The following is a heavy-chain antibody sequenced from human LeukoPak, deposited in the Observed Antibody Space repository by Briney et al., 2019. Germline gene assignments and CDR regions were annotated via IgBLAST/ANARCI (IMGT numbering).Heavy chain of an antibody. D-gene: IGHD3-10*01. V-gene: IGHV3-9*01. J-gene: IGHJ4*02. CDR2: INWNSGSM. Sequence: GRSLRLSCAASGFTFEDYTMHWVRQAPGKGLEWVSGINWNSGSMVYADSVKGRFTISRDNAKNSLYLQMNSLRAEDTAVYYCARDIGGYWGQGTLVTVSS. CDR1: GFTFEDYT. CDR3: ARDIGGY.